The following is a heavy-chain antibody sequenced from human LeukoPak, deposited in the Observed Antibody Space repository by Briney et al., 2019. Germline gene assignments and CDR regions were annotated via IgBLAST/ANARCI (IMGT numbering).Heavy chain of an antibody. J-gene: IGHJ5*02. CDR2: ISGSGGST. V-gene: IGHV3-23*01. CDR3: AKDLPDYGDYIEGS. Sequence: GGSLRLSCAASGFTFSSFAMSWVRQAPGKGLERVSTISGSGGSTNYADSVKGRFTFSRDNSKKTLYLQMNSLRAEDTAVYYCAKDLPDYGDYIEGSWGQGTLVTVSS. D-gene: IGHD4-17*01. CDR1: GFTFSSFA.